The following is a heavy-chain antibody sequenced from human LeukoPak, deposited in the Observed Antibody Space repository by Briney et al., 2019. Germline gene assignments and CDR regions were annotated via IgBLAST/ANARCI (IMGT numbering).Heavy chain of an antibody. D-gene: IGHD5-18*01. CDR3: ASGGYSYGFDAFDI. CDR1: GFTFSNYA. J-gene: IGHJ3*02. V-gene: IGHV3-23*01. Sequence: GGSLRLSCAASGFTFSNYAMSWVRQAPGKGLEWVSGISGSGGSTYYADSVKGRFTISRDNSKNTLYLQMNSLRAEDTAVYYCASGGYSYGFDAFDIWGQGTMVTVSS. CDR2: ISGSGGST.